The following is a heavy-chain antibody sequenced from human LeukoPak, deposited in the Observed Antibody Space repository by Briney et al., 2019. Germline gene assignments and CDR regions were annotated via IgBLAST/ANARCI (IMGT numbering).Heavy chain of an antibody. D-gene: IGHD3-16*02. CDR3: ARANPRHVGGSYRYKPINYYFDY. Sequence: SETLSLTCAVYGGSFSGYYWSWIRQPPGKGLEWIGEINHSGSTNYNPSLKSRVTISVDTSKNQCCLKLRSVTAADTAVYYCARANPRHVGGSYRYKPINYYFDYWGQGTLVTVSS. CDR2: INHSGST. CDR1: GGSFSGYY. V-gene: IGHV4-34*01. J-gene: IGHJ4*02.